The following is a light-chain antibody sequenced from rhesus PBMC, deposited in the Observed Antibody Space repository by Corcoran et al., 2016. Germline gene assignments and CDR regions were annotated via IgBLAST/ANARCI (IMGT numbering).Light chain of an antibody. V-gene: IGKV2-104*02. CDR1: QSLLDSEDGNTY. CDR2: EVS. J-gene: IGKJ1*01. Sequence: DIVMTQTPLSLPVTPGEPASISCRSSQSLLDSEDGNTYLDWYLQKPGQSHQLLIYEVSNRASGVPDRFIGGGSDTDFTLKISRVEAEDVGVYYCMQAIEFPWTFGQGTKVEIK. CDR3: MQAIEFPWT.